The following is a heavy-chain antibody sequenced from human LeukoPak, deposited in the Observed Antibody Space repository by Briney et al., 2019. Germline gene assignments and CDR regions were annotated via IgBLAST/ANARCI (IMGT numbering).Heavy chain of an antibody. J-gene: IGHJ4*02. CDR2: IFSDASST. Sequence: GGSLRLSCAASGFTFSSYWMHWARQAPGKGLVWVSRIFSDASSTNYADSVKGRFTISRDNAKNTLYLQTNSLRADDTAVYYCARVLPNSGRYFDYWGQGTLVTVSS. V-gene: IGHV3-74*01. D-gene: IGHD6-19*01. CDR1: GFTFSSYW. CDR3: ARVLPNSGRYFDY.